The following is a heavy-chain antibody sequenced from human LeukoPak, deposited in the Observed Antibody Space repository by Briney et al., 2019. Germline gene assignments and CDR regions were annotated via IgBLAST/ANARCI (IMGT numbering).Heavy chain of an antibody. V-gene: IGHV1-2*02. D-gene: IGHD5-24*01. CDR3: ARDLADNFYVMDV. CDR2: VNPQTGNT. J-gene: IGHJ6*02. Sequence: ASVKVSCKASGYVFRDHYLHWVRQAPGQGLEWMGWVNPQTGNTLYAQKFDGRVTMTSDTSISTAYMELRGLTSDDTAIFYCARDLADNFYVMDVWGQGTTVIVSS. CDR1: GYVFRDHY.